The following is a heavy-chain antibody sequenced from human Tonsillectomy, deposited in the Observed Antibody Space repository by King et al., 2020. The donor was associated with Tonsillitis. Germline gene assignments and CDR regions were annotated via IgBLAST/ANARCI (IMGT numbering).Heavy chain of an antibody. D-gene: IGHD1-14*01. Sequence: HVQLVESGGGLVKPGGSLRLSCAASGFTFSDYYMSWIRQAPGKGLEWVSYISSSSSYTNYADSVKGRFTISRDNAKNSLYLQMNSLRAEDTAVYYCARYRGGRREYYYYYMDVWGKGTTVTVSS. CDR1: GFTFSDYY. V-gene: IGHV3-11*05. CDR3: ARYRGGRREYYYYYMDV. J-gene: IGHJ6*03. CDR2: ISSSSSYT.